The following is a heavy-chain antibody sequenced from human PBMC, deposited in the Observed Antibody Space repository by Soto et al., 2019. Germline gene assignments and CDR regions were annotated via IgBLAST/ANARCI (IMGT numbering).Heavy chain of an antibody. CDR3: SSRMVATETFDY. CDR1: GGSISSYY. V-gene: IGHV4-59*08. D-gene: IGHD2-15*01. CDR2: IYYSGST. Sequence: SETLSLTCTVSGGSISSYYWSWIRQPPGKGLEWIGYIYYSGSTNYNPSLKSRVTISVDTSKNQFSLTVTSVTAADTAVYYCSSRMVATETFDYWGPGTLVTAS. J-gene: IGHJ4*02.